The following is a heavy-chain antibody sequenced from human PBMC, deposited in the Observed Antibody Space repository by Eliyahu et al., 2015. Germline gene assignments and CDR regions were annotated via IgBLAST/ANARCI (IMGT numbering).Heavy chain of an antibody. V-gene: IGHV3-23*01. D-gene: IGHD4-17*01. CDR3: AKATVTYYFDY. Sequence: LEWVSAISGSGGSTYYADSVKGRFTISRDNSKNTLYLQMNSLRAEDTAVYYCAKATVTYYFDYWGQGTLVTVSS. CDR2: ISGSGGST. J-gene: IGHJ4*02.